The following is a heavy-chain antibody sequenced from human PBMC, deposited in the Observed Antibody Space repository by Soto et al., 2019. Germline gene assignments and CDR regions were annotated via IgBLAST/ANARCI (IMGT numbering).Heavy chain of an antibody. V-gene: IGHV3-33*01. Sequence: QVQLVESGGGVVQPGRSLRLSCAASGFTFSSYGMHWVRQAPGKGLEWVAVVWYDGSNKYYADSVKGRFTISRDNSKNTLYQQMNSLRAEDTAVYYCARDSIAVANYYYYGMDVWGQGTTVTVSS. D-gene: IGHD6-19*01. CDR1: GFTFSSYG. J-gene: IGHJ6*02. CDR2: VWYDGSNK. CDR3: ARDSIAVANYYYYGMDV.